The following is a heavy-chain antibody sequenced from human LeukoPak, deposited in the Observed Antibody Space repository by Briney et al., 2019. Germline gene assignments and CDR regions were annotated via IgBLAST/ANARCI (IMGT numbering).Heavy chain of an antibody. CDR3: ARHGYTASHFFLDY. CDR2: IYTSGRA. CDR1: GGSISTISSSTYY. J-gene: IGHJ4*02. V-gene: IGHV4-61*02. D-gene: IGHD5-18*01. Sequence: SETLSLTCTVSGGSISTISSSTYYWGWVRQPAGRGLEWIGRIYTSGRADYDPSLQSRVAMSMDTSQKQFSLNLKSVTAADTATYFCARHGYTASHFFLDYWSQGAPVTVSS.